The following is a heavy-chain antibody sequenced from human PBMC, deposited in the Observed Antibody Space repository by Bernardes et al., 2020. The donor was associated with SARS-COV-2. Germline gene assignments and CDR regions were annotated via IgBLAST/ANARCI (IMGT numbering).Heavy chain of an antibody. CDR3: ARDVARREDF. CDR1: EFTFSRFW. J-gene: IGHJ4*02. D-gene: IGHD1-26*01. V-gene: IGHV3-74*01. CDR2: INEDGTTI. Sequence: GGSLRLSCAASEFTFSRFWMHWVRRVPGKGLMWVSRINEDGTTINYADSVKGRFTISRDNAKRTLFLQMNSLRAEDTAVYYCARDVARREDFWGQGTLVTVSS.